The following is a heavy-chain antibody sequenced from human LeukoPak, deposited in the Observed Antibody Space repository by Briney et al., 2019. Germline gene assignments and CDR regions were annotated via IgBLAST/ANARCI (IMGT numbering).Heavy chain of an antibody. J-gene: IGHJ4*02. CDR3: ARERQVGGTPFDY. CDR2: VASDEKTT. D-gene: IGHD1-26*01. Sequence: GGSLRLSCVASGFTFTGHSMHWVRQPPGKGLEWVAVVASDEKTTFYADPVKGRFTISRDNSKNTLYLQMNSLRDEDTAVYYCARERQVGGTPFDYWGQGTLVTVSS. V-gene: IGHV3-30*04. CDR1: GFTFTGHS.